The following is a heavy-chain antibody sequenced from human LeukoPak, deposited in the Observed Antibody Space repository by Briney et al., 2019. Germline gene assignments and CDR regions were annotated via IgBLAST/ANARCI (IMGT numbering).Heavy chain of an antibody. CDR3: ARESGKFDY. Sequence: GGTLRLSCVASGLPIADFAMHWVRQAPGKGLEWVSLISGDGVSTFYADSVKGRFSISRDNSKNSLSLEMNSLRTEDTAMYYCARESGKFDYWGQGTLVAVSS. V-gene: IGHV3-43*02. CDR1: GLPIADFA. J-gene: IGHJ4*02. CDR2: ISGDGVST.